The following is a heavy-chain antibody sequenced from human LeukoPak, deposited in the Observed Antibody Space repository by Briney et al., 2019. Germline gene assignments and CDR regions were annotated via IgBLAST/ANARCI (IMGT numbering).Heavy chain of an antibody. CDR2: IYYRGST. D-gene: IGHD2-15*01. Sequence: SETLSLTCTVSGDSISSGDYYWSWIRQAPGKGLEWIGNIYYRGSTNYSPSLKSRVIISVDTSKNQFSLKLSSVTAADTAVYYCARESRLCSGGSCYDYWGQGTLVTVSS. CDR3: ARESRLCSGGSCYDY. J-gene: IGHJ4*02. V-gene: IGHV4-61*08. CDR1: GDSISSGDYY.